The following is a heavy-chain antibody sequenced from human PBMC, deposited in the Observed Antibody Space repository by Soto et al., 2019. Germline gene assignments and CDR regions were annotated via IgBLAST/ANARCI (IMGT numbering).Heavy chain of an antibody. J-gene: IGHJ6*01. CDR3: ARSEAVLRRQNSYYYYGMDV. D-gene: IGHD4-17*01. CDR1: GYTFTSYY. CDR2: INPNTGGT. V-gene: IGHV1-2*04. Sequence: ASVKVSCKASGYTFTSYYVHCVRQAPGQGLEWMGWINPNTGGTNYAQKFQGWVTMTRDTSISTAYMELSRLRSDDTAMYYCARSEAVLRRQNSYYYYGMDVWGQGTTVTVSS.